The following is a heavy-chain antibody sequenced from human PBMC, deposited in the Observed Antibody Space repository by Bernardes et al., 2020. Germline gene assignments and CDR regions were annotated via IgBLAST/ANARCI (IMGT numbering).Heavy chain of an antibody. Sequence: GESRKISCKASGYSFADYWIGWVRQMPGKGLEWMGIIYPSDSDTRYSPSFQGQVTISADKSISTAYLQWSSLKASDTAMYYCARRVAGYYSYYFDYWGQGTLVTVSS. J-gene: IGHJ4*02. CDR3: ARRVAGYYSYYFDY. D-gene: IGHD3-22*01. CDR1: GYSFADYW. CDR2: IYPSDSDT. V-gene: IGHV5-51*01.